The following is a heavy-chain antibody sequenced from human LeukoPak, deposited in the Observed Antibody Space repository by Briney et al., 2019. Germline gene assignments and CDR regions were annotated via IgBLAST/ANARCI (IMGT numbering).Heavy chain of an antibody. J-gene: IGHJ5*02. Sequence: GGFLRLSCAASGFTFSSYAMSWVRQAPGKGLEWVSAISGSGGSTYYADSVKGRFTISRDNSKNTLYLQMNSLRAEDTAVYYCAKDLEQWLGNWFDPWGQGTLVTVSS. CDR1: GFTFSSYA. CDR2: ISGSGGST. V-gene: IGHV3-23*01. D-gene: IGHD6-19*01. CDR3: AKDLEQWLGNWFDP.